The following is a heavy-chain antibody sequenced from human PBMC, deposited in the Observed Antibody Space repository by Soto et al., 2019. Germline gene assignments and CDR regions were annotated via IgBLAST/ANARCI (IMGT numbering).Heavy chain of an antibody. J-gene: IGHJ4*02. V-gene: IGHV3-74*01. CDR2: INTDGSTT. Sequence: EVQLVESGGGLVQPGGSLRLSCSASGFTFSTYWMHWVRQAPGKGLVWVSRINTDGSTTTYADSVKGRFTISRDNAKKTLYLQMNSLRAEDTAVYYCARDRDTYGLNFFDYWGQGTLVTVSS. D-gene: IGHD5-18*01. CDR1: GFTFSTYW. CDR3: ARDRDTYGLNFFDY.